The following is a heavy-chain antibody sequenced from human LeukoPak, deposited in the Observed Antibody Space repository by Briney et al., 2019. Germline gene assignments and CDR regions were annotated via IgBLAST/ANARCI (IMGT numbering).Heavy chain of an antibody. CDR2: IYYSGST. CDR3: ARHKEEVYYFDY. V-gene: IGHV4-61*01. CDR1: GGSVSSGSYY. Sequence: PSETLSLTCTVSGGSVSSGSYYWSWIRQPPGKGLEWIGYIYYSGSTNYNPSLKSRVTISVDTSKNQFSLKLSSVTAADTAVYYCARHKEEVYYFDYWGQGTLVTVSS. J-gene: IGHJ4*02. D-gene: IGHD5/OR15-5a*01.